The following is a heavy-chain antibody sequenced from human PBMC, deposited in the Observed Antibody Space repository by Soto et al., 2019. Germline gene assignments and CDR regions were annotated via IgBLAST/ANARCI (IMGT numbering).Heavy chain of an antibody. V-gene: IGHV1-8*01. Sequence: QVQLVQSGAEVKKPGASVKVSCKASGYTFSSYDINWVRQATGQGLQWMGWMNPNNGNTGDTQNFQGRVTMTRNASISTAYMELNSLRSEDTAVYFCARGGQTSVWYASDYWGQGTLVTVSS. CDR1: GYTFSSYD. CDR3: ARGGQTSVWYASDY. D-gene: IGHD6-19*01. CDR2: MNPNNGNT. J-gene: IGHJ4*02.